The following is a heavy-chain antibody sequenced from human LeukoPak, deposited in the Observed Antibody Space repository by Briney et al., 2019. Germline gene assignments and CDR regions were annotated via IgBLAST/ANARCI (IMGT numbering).Heavy chain of an antibody. CDR1: GGSISSYY. CDR2: IYYSGST. V-gene: IGHV4-59*08. D-gene: IGHD2-15*01. Sequence: SETLSLTCTVSGGSISSYYWSWIRQPPGKGLEWIGYIYYSGSTNYNPSLKSRVTISVDTSKNQFSLELSSVTAADTAVYYCAGGVGSLGLPHPYYYGMDVWGQGTTVTVSS. CDR3: AGGVGSLGLPHPYYYGMDV. J-gene: IGHJ6*02.